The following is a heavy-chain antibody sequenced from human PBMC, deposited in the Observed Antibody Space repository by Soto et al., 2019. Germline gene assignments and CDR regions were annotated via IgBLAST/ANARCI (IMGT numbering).Heavy chain of an antibody. V-gene: IGHV3-9*01. D-gene: IGHD1-1*01. CDR3: AKGQGNWNDGDGFAI. CDR2: ISWNSGSI. J-gene: IGHJ3*02. Sequence: EVQLVESGGGLVQPGRSLRLSCAASGFTFDDYGMHWVRQAPGKGLEWVSGISWNSGSIGYADSVKGRFTISRDNARNYLYLQMNSLRAEDTALYYCAKGQGNWNDGDGFAIWGQGTTVTVSS. CDR1: GFTFDDYG.